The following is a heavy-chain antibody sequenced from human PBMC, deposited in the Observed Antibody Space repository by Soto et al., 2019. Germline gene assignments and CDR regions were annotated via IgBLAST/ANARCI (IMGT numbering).Heavy chain of an antibody. CDR2: MNPNSGDT. V-gene: IGHV1-2*02. D-gene: IGHD5-12*01. J-gene: IGHJ6*03. CDR1: GYRFSDYY. Sequence: ASVTVSCKASGYRFSDYYLHWVRQAPGQGPEWMGWMNPNSGDTKYAQKFKGRVTMTRDTSVRTAFMELNWLKSDDTAVYYCARESGGATATLDYYYFYMDVWGIGTTVTVSS. CDR3: ARESGGATATLDYYYFYMDV.